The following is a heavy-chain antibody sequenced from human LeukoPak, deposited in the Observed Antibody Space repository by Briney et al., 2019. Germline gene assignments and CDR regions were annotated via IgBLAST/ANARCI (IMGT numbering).Heavy chain of an antibody. V-gene: IGHV5-51*01. CDR3: AIFDFLFGEIDNWFDP. D-gene: IGHD3-16*01. CDR2: IYPGDSDT. Sequence: GESLKISCKASGYTFTNYWIGWVRQMPGKGLEWIGTIYPGDSDTRYSPSFQGQVTISADKSISTAYLQWSSLKASDTAMYYCAIFDFLFGEIDNWFDPWGQGTQVTVSS. CDR1: GYTFTNYW. J-gene: IGHJ5*02.